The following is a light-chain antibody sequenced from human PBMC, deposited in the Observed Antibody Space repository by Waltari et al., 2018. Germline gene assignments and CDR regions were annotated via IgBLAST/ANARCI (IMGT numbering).Light chain of an antibody. Sequence: EIVLTQSPATLSLSPGERATLSCRACQSVSHYLAWYQQKPGQAPRLLIYNASNRATGIPARFSGSGSGTDFTLTISSLEPEDFAVYYCQHRSNWPLTFGGGTKVEIK. CDR3: QHRSNWPLT. J-gene: IGKJ4*01. CDR2: NAS. CDR1: QSVSHY. V-gene: IGKV3-11*01.